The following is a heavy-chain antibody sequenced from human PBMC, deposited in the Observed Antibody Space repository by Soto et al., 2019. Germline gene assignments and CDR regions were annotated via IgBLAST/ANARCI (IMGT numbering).Heavy chain of an antibody. J-gene: IGHJ6*02. CDR1: GGSINSSSYY. CDR2: IFYRWNT. Sequence: PSETLSLTCTVSGGSINSSSYYWGWIRQPPGKGLEWIGNIFYRWNTYYNPSLKSRLTTSVDTSKNQLSLKLSSVTAADTAVYNCARLQPHGMDVWGQGTTVTVSS. V-gene: IGHV4-39*01. CDR3: ARLQPHGMDV.